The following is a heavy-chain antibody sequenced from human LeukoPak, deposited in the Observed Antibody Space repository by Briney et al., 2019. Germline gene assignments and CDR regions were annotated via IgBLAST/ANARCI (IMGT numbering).Heavy chain of an antibody. CDR1: GFTVSSNY. D-gene: IGHD6-19*01. Sequence: GGSLRLSCATSGFTVSSNYMSWVRQAPGKGLEWVSVIYDSGTTYYADSVKGRFLIFRDTSKNTVDLQMNSLGVEDTAAYYCAGRRSSGWYAYWGQGTLVTVSS. V-gene: IGHV3-53*01. CDR2: IYDSGTT. CDR3: AGRRSSGWYAY. J-gene: IGHJ4*02.